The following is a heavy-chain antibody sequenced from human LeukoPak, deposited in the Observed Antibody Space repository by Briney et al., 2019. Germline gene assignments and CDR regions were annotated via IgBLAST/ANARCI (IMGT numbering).Heavy chain of an antibody. CDR1: GGSINTDTYY. D-gene: IGHD2-2*02. CDR3: ARHRRASIDFGP. J-gene: IGHJ5*02. CDR2: IYYSGTT. Sequence: PSEALSLTRTVSGGSINTDTYYWGWIRQSPGTGLEWIASIYYSGTTRYNSALKGRVTISIDTTKNQFSLKVRSVTAADTAVYYCARHRRASIDFGPWGQGTLVTVSS. V-gene: IGHV4-39*01.